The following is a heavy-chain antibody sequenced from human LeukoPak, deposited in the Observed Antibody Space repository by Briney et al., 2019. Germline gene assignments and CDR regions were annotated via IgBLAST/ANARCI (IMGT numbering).Heavy chain of an antibody. Sequence: GGSLRLSCAASGFTFSSYGMSWVRQAPGQGLEWVSAISGGGRSTYYADSVKGRFTISRDNAKNSLYLQMNSLRAEDTALYYCARDFHIIEGGFDPWGQGTLVTVSS. CDR2: ISGGGRST. J-gene: IGHJ5*02. V-gene: IGHV3-21*01. CDR3: ARDFHIIEGGFDP. CDR1: GFTFSSYG. D-gene: IGHD2/OR15-2a*01.